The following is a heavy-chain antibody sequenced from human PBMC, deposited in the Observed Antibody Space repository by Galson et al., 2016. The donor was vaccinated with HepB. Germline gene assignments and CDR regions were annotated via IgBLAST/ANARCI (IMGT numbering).Heavy chain of an antibody. CDR2: IYLGDSDT. J-gene: IGHJ5*02. D-gene: IGHD3-22*01. V-gene: IGHV5-51*01. CDR3: ARAPYYEDSSCYFYGRLHL. Sequence: QSGAEVKKPGESLKISCEASGYSSPSYWIGWVRQMPGKGLEWMGIIYLGDSDTKYSPSFQGQVTISANKSISTAYLPWSSLKDADSAMYFCARAPYYEDSSCYFYGRLHLWGQGTMVTVSA. CDR1: GYSSPSYW.